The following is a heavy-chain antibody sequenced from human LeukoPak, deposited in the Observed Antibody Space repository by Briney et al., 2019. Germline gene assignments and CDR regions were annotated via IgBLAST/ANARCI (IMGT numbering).Heavy chain of an antibody. Sequence: GGTLRLSCAASGFTFSSYGMSWVRQAPGKGLEWVSAISGSGGSTYYADSVKGRFTIPRDNSKNTLYLQMNSLRAEDTAVYYCAKETLYSSGSDYWGQGTLVTVSS. J-gene: IGHJ4*02. CDR1: GFTFSSYG. V-gene: IGHV3-23*01. CDR3: AKETLYSSGSDY. CDR2: ISGSGGST. D-gene: IGHD6-19*01.